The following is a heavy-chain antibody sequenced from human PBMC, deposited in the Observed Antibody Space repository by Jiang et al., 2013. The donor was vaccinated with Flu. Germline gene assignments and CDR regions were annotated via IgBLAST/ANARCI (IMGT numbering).Heavy chain of an antibody. Sequence: KPTQTLTLTCTVSGFSVTNPRMGVSWIRQPPGKALEWLAHIFSSDEKSYNISLKSRLTISQDTSKSQVILSIANMDPVDTATYFCARTSVAEIRRFGEPIPDYYFYGLDVWGTGTTVTVSS. CDR3: ARTSVAEIRRFGEPIPDYYFYGLDV. J-gene: IGHJ6*04. D-gene: IGHD3-10*01. CDR2: IFSSDEK. CDR1: GFSVTNPRMG. V-gene: IGHV2-26*01.